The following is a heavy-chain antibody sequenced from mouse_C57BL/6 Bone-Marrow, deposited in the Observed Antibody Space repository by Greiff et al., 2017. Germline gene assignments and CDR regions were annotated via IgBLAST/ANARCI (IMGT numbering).Heavy chain of an antibody. J-gene: IGHJ2*01. Sequence: EVKLLESGGGLVQPGGSLSLSCAASGFTFTDYYMSWVRQPPGKALEWLGFIRNKANGYTTEYSASVKGRFTISRDNSQSILYLQMNALRAEDSATYYCARSLYYDYDMRDYWGQGTTLTVSS. D-gene: IGHD2-4*01. V-gene: IGHV7-3*01. CDR2: IRNKANGYTT. CDR1: GFTFTDYY. CDR3: ARSLYYDYDMRDY.